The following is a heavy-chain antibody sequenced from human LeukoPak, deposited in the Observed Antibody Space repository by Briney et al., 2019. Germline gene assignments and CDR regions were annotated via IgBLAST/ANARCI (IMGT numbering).Heavy chain of an antibody. J-gene: IGHJ4*02. CDR1: GYTFTSYD. D-gene: IGHD6-19*01. V-gene: IGHV1-69*04. Sequence: GASVKVSCKASGYTFTSYDINWVRQAPGQGLEWMGRIIPILGIANYAQKFQGRVTITADKSTSTAYMELSSLRSEDTAVYYCARDRGAVAMVGDDYWGQGTLVTVSS. CDR3: ARDRGAVAMVGDDY. CDR2: IIPILGIA.